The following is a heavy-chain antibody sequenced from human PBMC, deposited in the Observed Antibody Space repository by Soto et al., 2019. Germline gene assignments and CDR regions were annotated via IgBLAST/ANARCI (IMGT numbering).Heavy chain of an antibody. Sequence: LSCAASGFTFSSYAMSWVRQAPGKGLEWVSAISGSGGSTYYADSVKGRFTISRDNSKNTLYLQMNSLRAEDTAVYYCAKDLMDGGWSSGSLLMDVWGQGTTVTVSS. D-gene: IGHD3-22*01. J-gene: IGHJ6*02. CDR3: AKDLMDGGWSSGSLLMDV. CDR2: ISGSGGST. V-gene: IGHV3-23*01. CDR1: GFTFSSYA.